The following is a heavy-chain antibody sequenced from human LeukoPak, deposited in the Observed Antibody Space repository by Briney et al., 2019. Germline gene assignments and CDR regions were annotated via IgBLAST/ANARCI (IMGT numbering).Heavy chain of an antibody. CDR2: ISAYNGNT. J-gene: IGHJ4*02. V-gene: IGHV1-18*01. CDR3: ARSVAAADDY. D-gene: IGHD6-13*01. CDR1: GYTFTNYG. Sequence: ASVKVSCKASGYTFTNYGINWLRQAPGQGLEWMGWISAYNGNTNYAQKLQGRVTMTTDTSTSTAYMELRSLRSDDTAVYYCARSVAAADDYWGQGTLVTVSS.